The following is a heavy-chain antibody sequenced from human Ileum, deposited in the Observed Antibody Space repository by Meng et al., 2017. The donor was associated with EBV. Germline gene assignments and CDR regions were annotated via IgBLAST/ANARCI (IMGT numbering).Heavy chain of an antibody. D-gene: IGHD6-19*01. J-gene: IGHJ4*02. CDR3: ARVGQWLPIDY. CDR2: IYHSGST. V-gene: IGHV4-4*02. CDR1: GGSISSSNW. Sequence: QAPLQEWGPGLVKPCGTLSLTCAVLGGSISSSNWWSWVRQPPGKGLEWIGNIYHSGSTNYNPFLKSRVTISVDKSKNQSSLNLSSVTAADTAVYYCARVGQWLPIDYWGQGTLVTVSS.